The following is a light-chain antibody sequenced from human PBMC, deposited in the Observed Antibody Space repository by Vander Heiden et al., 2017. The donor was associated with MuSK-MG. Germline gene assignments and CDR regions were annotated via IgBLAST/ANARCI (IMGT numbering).Light chain of an antibody. V-gene: IGLV2-23*02. CDR1: SSDVGSYNL. J-gene: IGLJ3*02. CDR2: EVS. Sequence: SALTQPASVSGSPGQSNTTSCTGTSSDVGSYNLVSWYQQHPGKAPKLMIYEVSTRPAGVSYRFSGSKSGNTASLTISGLQAEDEADYYCCSYAGSSTFVFGGGTKLTVL. CDR3: CSYAGSSTFV.